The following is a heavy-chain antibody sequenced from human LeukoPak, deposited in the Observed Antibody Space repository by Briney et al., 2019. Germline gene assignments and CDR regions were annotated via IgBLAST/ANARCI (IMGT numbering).Heavy chain of an antibody. V-gene: IGHV3-66*02. Sequence: GGSLRLSCAASGFTVSSNYMSWVRQAPGTGLEWVSVIYSGGSTYYADSVKGRFTISRDNSKNTLYLQMNSVRAEDTAVYYCARGIVGATNGWFDHWGQGTLVTVSS. J-gene: IGHJ5*02. CDR1: GFTVSSNY. D-gene: IGHD1-26*01. CDR3: ARGIVGATNGWFDH. CDR2: IYSGGST.